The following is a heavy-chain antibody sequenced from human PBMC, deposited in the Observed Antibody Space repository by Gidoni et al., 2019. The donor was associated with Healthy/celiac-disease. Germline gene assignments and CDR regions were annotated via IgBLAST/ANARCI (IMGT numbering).Heavy chain of an antibody. CDR1: GFTFSNAW. D-gene: IGHD4-17*01. V-gene: IGHV3-15*01. CDR3: IAGRTTVTSNYYYYYGMDV. Sequence: EVQLVESGGGLGKPGGSLRLSCAASGFTFSNAWMRWVRQAPGKGLEWVGRIKSKTDGGTTDYAAPVKGRFTISRDDSKNTLYLQMNSLKTEDTAVYYCIAGRTTVTSNYYYYYGMDVWGQGTTVTVSS. CDR2: IKSKTDGGTT. J-gene: IGHJ6*02.